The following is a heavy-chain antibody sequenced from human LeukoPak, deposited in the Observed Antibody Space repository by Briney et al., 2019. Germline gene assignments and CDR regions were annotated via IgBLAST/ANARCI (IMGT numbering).Heavy chain of an antibody. Sequence: GGSLRLSCAASGFTFSNAWMSWVRQAPGKGLEWVGRIKSKTDGGTTDYAAPVKGRFTISRDDSKNTLYLQMNSLKTENTAVYYCTTDYGDYGHYYYGMDVWGQGTTVTVSS. J-gene: IGHJ6*02. CDR2: IKSKTDGGTT. CDR3: TTDYGDYGHYYYGMDV. D-gene: IGHD4-17*01. CDR1: GFTFSNAW. V-gene: IGHV3-15*01.